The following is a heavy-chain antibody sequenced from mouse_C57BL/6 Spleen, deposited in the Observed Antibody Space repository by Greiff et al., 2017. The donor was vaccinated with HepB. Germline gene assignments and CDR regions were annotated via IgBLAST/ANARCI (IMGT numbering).Heavy chain of an antibody. D-gene: IGHD1-1*02. J-gene: IGHJ2*01. Sequence: EVKVEESGGGLVKPGGSLKLSCAASGFTFSSYAMSWVRQTPEKRLEWVATISDGGSYTYYPDNVKGRFTISRDNAKNNLYLQMSHLKSEDTAMYYCARERYGRYFDYWGQGTTLTVSS. CDR1: GFTFSSYA. CDR3: ARERYGRYFDY. V-gene: IGHV5-4*01. CDR2: ISDGGSYT.